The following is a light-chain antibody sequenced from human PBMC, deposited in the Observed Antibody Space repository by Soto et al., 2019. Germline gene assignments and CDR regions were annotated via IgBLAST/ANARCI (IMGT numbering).Light chain of an antibody. CDR2: EAR. Sequence: QSSLTQPPSVSGSPVQSVTISCTGTSIDFFTYNRFSWYQQPPGKAPKLIIYEARNRPSGVPDRFSGSKSGNTASLTIFGLQAADEADYYCSLYTREXTYVFGTGTKVXV. CDR1: SIDFFTYNR. V-gene: IGLV2-18*01. J-gene: IGLJ1*01. CDR3: SLYTREXTYV.